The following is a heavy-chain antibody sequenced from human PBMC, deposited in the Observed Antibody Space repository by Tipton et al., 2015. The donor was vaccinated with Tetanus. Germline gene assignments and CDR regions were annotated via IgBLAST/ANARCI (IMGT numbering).Heavy chain of an antibody. D-gene: IGHD3-22*01. CDR3: ARCYDSSGYYLFDY. J-gene: IGHJ4*02. V-gene: IGHV3-53*01. CDR1: GFTVSSNY. CDR2: IYSGGST. Sequence: TASGFTVSSNYMSWVRQAPGKGLEWVSVIYSGGSTYYADSVKGRFTISRDNSKNTLYLQMNSLRAEDTAVYYCARCYDSSGYYLFDYWGQGTLVTVSS.